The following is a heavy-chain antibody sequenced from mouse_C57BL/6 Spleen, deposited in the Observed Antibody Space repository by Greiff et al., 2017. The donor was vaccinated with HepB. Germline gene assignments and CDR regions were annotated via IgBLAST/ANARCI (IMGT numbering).Heavy chain of an antibody. J-gene: IGHJ4*01. V-gene: IGHV14-1*01. CDR2: IDPEDGDT. CDR3: TTAQATAMDY. D-gene: IGHD3-2*02. CDR1: GFNIKDYY. Sequence: EVQLQQSGAELVRPGASVKLSCTASGFNIKDYYMHWVKQRPEQGLEWIGRIDPEDGDTEYAPKFQGKATMNADTSSNTASLQLSSLTSEDTSVYYCTTAQATAMDYWGQGTSVTVSS.